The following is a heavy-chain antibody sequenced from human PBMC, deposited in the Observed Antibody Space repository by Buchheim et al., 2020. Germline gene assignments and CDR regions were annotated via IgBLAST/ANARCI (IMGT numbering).Heavy chain of an antibody. J-gene: IGHJ6*02. V-gene: IGHV3-15*01. Sequence: EAQLVESGGGLVEAGGSLTLSCAGSPLTSNSWMSWVRQGPGKGLGWIGLIKSKGGGGTAHYAAAVKGRFTISKDDSKKTVYLQLSSLKTEDTAVYYCNHVMWSPDYIDYHVMDVWGQGTT. CDR3: NHVMWSPDYIDYHVMDV. CDR1: PLTSNSW. CDR2: IKSKGGGGTA. D-gene: IGHD3-16*01.